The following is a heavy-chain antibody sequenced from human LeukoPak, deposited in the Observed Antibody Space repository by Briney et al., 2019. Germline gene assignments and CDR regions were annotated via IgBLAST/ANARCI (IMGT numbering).Heavy chain of an antibody. CDR1: GFTFSTYA. CDR2: ILGNAGRT. J-gene: IGHJ4*02. V-gene: IGHV3-23*01. D-gene: IGHD3-9*01. CDR3: AKDYTPDGLYGIDY. Sequence: GGSLRLSCAASGFTFSTYAMNWVRQTPGKGLDWVSGILGNAGRTYYADSVKGRFTISRDNSKNTLYLQMNSLRVEDTAKYYCAKDYTPDGLYGIDYWGQGTQVTVSS.